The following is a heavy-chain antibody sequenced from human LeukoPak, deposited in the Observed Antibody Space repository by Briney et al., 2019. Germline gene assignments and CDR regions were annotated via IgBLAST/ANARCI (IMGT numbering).Heavy chain of an antibody. CDR1: GFTFSSYA. J-gene: IGHJ6*03. CDR3: AKLGGHPLHNYYVGV. V-gene: IGHV3-23*01. D-gene: IGHD3-16*01. CDR2: ILDSGSSS. Sequence: AGYLSLSCAASGFTFSSYAMRWVRQAPGNELEGVSGILDSGSSSYYANSVRGRITSSRDNSNTKLYLQMNSLRAADTAVYYCAKLGGHPLHNYYVGVWGKGTTVAVSS.